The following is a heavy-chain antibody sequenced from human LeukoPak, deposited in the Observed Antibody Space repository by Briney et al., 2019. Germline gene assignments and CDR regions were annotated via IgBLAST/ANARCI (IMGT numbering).Heavy chain of an antibody. J-gene: IGHJ4*02. CDR2: MNPNSGNT. CDR3: ARVQPGMDPNYYYGSGSYLDY. D-gene: IGHD3-10*01. Sequence: ASVKVSCKASGYTFTSYGINWARQATGQGLEWMGWMNPNSGNTGYAQKFQGRVTMTRNTSISTAYMELRSLRSDDTAVYYCARVQPGMDPNYYYGSGSYLDYWGQGTLVTVSS. CDR1: GYTFTSYG. V-gene: IGHV1-8*02.